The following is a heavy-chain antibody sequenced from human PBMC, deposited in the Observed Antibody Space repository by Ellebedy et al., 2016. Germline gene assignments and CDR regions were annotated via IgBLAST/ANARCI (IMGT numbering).Heavy chain of an antibody. J-gene: IGHJ4*02. Sequence: GGSLRLSCAASGFTFSNYGMHWVRQAPGKGLEWVAVISYDGSNKYYADSVKGRFTISRDNSKNTLYLQMNSLRAEDTAVYYCAKAGGYYDSSGYPDYWGQGTLVTVSS. CDR1: GFTFSNYG. D-gene: IGHD3-22*01. CDR3: AKAGGYYDSSGYPDY. V-gene: IGHV3-30*18. CDR2: ISYDGSNK.